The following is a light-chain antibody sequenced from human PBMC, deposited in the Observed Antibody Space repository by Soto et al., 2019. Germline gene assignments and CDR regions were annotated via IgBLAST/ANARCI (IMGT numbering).Light chain of an antibody. V-gene: IGKV3-15*01. CDR1: QSVSSN. Sequence: DIVMTQSPATLSVSPGERATLSCRASQSVSSNLAWYQQKPGQAPRLLIYGASTRATGIAARFSGSGSGTEFTLPISSLQSEDFSVYYCQQYNNWPGTFGGGTKVEIK. CDR3: QQYNNWPGT. CDR2: GAS. J-gene: IGKJ4*01.